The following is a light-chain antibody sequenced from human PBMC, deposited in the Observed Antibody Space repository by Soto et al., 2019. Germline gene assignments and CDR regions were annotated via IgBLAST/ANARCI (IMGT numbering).Light chain of an antibody. J-gene: IGKJ1*01. CDR1: QTVSSDY. Sequence: IELTQSPDTLSLSPGERATLSCRASQTVSSDYLAWYQQKPGQAPRLLIYGASSRATGIPDRFSGSGSGTDFTLTINRLEPEDFAVYYCQQYGSSPPWTFGQGTKVEIK. CDR2: GAS. CDR3: QQYGSSPPWT. V-gene: IGKV3-20*01.